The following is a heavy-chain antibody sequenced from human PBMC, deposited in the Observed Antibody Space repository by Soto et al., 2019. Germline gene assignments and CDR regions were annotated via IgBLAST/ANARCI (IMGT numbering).Heavy chain of an antibody. J-gene: IGHJ6*03. Sequence: PGGSLRLSCAASGFTFSKAWINWVRQAPGQGLEWVGRIKSKAGGGTTDYAAPVKGRFAISRDDSKNTLYLQMNSLKTEDTAVYYCTTVERITIFGVVIPATYYYYYYMDVWGKGTTVTVSS. CDR3: TTVERITIFGVVIPATYYYYYYMDV. CDR2: IKSKAGGGTT. V-gene: IGHV3-15*07. CDR1: GFTFSKAW. D-gene: IGHD3-3*01.